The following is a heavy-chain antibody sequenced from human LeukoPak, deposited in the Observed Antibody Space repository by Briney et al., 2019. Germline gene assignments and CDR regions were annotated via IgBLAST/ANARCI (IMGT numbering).Heavy chain of an antibody. CDR3: ARAGGRSWFDP. J-gene: IGHJ5*02. V-gene: IGHV1-2*02. Sequence: GASVKVSCKTSGFTFSTYDFTWVRQGTGQGLEWMGSINPNSGGTNYAQKFQGRVTMTTDTSMSTAYMELSRLTSDDTAVYYCARAGGRSWFDPWGQGTLVTVSS. CDR2: INPNSGGT. CDR1: GFTFSTYD.